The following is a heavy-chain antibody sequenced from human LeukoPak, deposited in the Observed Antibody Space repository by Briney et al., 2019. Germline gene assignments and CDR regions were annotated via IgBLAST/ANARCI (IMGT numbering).Heavy chain of an antibody. CDR3: AKFGITMVQGVAHFDY. CDR2: ISGSGGST. CDR1: GFTFSSYA. J-gene: IGHJ4*02. D-gene: IGHD3-10*01. Sequence: GGSLRLSCAASGFTFSSYAMSWVRQAPGKGLEWVSAISGSGGSTYYADSVKGRFTISRDNSKNTLYLQMNSLRAEDTAVYYCAKFGITMVQGVAHFDYWGQGTLVTVSS. V-gene: IGHV3-23*01.